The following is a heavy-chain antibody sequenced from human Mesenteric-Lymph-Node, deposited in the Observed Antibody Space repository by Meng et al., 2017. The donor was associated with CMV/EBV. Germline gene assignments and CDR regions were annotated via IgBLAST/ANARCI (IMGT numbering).Heavy chain of an antibody. V-gene: IGHV3-30*02. CDR1: GFIFSNYG. CDR3: AKGRVDDAFDL. Sequence: GGSLKISCVASGFIFSNYGMHWVRQAPGKGLEWLTFIRYDGSNKYYKDSVKGRFTVSRDTSKNTLYLQMNSLSAEDTAVYYCAKGRVDDAFDLWGQGTMVTVSS. D-gene: IGHD3-9*01. CDR2: IRYDGSNK. J-gene: IGHJ3*01.